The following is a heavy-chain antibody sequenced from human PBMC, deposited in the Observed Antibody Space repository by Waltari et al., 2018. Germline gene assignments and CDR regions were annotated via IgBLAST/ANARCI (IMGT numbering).Heavy chain of an antibody. CDR3: ARPGAYDFWEGDNYYGMDV. V-gene: IGHV4-39*01. J-gene: IGHJ6*02. CDR2: IYYSGRT. CDR1: GGSISSSSYY. Sequence: QLQLQESGPGLVKPSETLSLTCTVSGGSISSSSYYWGWIRQPPGKGLEWIGSIYYSGRTYYNPSLKSRVTISVDTSKNQFSLKLSSVTAADTAVYYCARPGAYDFWEGDNYYGMDVWGQGTTVTVSS. D-gene: IGHD3-3*01.